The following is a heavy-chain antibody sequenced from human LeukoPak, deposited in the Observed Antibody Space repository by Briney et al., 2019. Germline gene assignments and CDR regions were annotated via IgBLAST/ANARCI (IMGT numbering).Heavy chain of an antibody. J-gene: IGHJ4*02. D-gene: IGHD2-15*01. CDR2: INYGGNT. V-gene: IGHV4-39*01. CDR3: ARLWSTSCKGGSCPHQPNY. CDR1: GGSISSSAYH. Sequence: SETLSLTCTVSGGSISSSAYHWGWIRQPPGKGLEWIGTINYGGNTYYNLSLKSRVIVFLDTSKNQFSLKLSSVTAADTAVYYCARLWSTSCKGGSCPHQPNYWGQGTRVTVPS.